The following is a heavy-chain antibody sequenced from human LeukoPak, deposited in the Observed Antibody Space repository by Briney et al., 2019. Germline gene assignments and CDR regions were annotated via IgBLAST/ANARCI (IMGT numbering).Heavy chain of an antibody. V-gene: IGHV1-46*01. D-gene: IGHD6-13*01. CDR2: INPSGGST. J-gene: IGHJ4*02. CDR1: GYTFTSYY. CDR3: ASGIAAAGTY. Sequence: ASVKVSCKASGYTFTSYYMHWVRQALGQGLEWRGIINPSGGSTSYAQKFQGRVTMTRDMYTSTVYMELSSLRSEDTAVYYCASGIAAAGTYWGQGTLVTVSS.